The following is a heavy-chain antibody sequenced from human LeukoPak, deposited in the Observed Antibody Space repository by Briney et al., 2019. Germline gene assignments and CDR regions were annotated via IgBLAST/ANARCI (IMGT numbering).Heavy chain of an antibody. Sequence: KAGESLQISCKGSGYSFTSYWIGWVRQLPGKGLEWMGIIYPGDSDTRYSPSFQGQVTISADKSISTAYLQWSSLKVSDTAMYYCARHKVDYGSGSYYKVDYWGQGTLVTVSS. D-gene: IGHD3-10*01. V-gene: IGHV5-51*01. J-gene: IGHJ4*02. CDR2: IYPGDSDT. CDR1: GYSFTSYW. CDR3: ARHKVDYGSGSYYKVDY.